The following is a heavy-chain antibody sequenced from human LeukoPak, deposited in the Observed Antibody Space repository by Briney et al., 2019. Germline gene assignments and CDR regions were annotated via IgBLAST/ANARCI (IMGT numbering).Heavy chain of an antibody. J-gene: IGHJ4*02. D-gene: IGHD6-13*01. CDR2: ISGSSSYT. CDR1: GFTFSDYY. CDR3: ARVSGYSSSWYAGRYYFDY. Sequence: GGSLRLSCAASGFTFSDYYMSWIRQAPGKGLEWVSYISGSSSYTNYADSVKGRFTISRDNAKNSLYLQMNSLRAEDTAVYYCARVSGYSSSWYAGRYYFDYWGQGTLVTVSS. V-gene: IGHV3-11*05.